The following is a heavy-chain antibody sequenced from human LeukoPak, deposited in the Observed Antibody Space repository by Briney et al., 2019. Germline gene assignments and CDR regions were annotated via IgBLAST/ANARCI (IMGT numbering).Heavy chain of an antibody. V-gene: IGHV3-48*01. Sequence: GGSLRLSCAASGFTFRSYSMNWVRQAPGKGLESVSYISSSSGTTYHADSVEGRLTISRDDAKESLYLQMSSLRAEDTAVYYCARSHVYVWGSPEKTVSGFDLWGQGTMVTVSS. D-gene: IGHD3-16*01. CDR2: ISSSSGTT. CDR1: GFTFRSYS. CDR3: ARSHVYVWGSPEKTVSGFDL. J-gene: IGHJ3*01.